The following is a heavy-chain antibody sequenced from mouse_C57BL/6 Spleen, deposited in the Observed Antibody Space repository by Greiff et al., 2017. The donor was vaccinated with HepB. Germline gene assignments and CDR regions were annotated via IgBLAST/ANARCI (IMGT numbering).Heavy chain of an antibody. D-gene: IGHD4-1*01. CDR3: ARGTSWDGGYFDV. J-gene: IGHJ1*03. Sequence: EVQLQQSGPELVKPGASVKISCKASGYTFTDYNMDWVKQSHGQGLEWIGKINPNNGGTIYNQKFKGKAALTVDKSSSTAYMELRSLTSEDTAVYDCARGTSWDGGYFDVWGTGTTVTVSS. CDR2: INPNNGGT. V-gene: IGHV1-18*01. CDR1: GYTFTDYN.